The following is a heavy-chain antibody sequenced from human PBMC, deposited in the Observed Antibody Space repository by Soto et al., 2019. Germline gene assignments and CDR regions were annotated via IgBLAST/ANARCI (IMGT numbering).Heavy chain of an antibody. J-gene: IGHJ5*02. CDR2: INPNSGGT. V-gene: IGHV1-2*02. CDR1: GYTFTGYY. CDR3: ARGPSYDFWSGYYPDNWFDP. D-gene: IGHD3-3*01. Sequence: ASVKVSCKASGYTFTGYYIHWVRQAPGQGLEWMGWINPNSGGTNYAQKFQGRVTMTRDTSISTAYMELSRLRSDDTAVYYCARGPSYDFWSGYYPDNWFDPWGQGTLVTVSS.